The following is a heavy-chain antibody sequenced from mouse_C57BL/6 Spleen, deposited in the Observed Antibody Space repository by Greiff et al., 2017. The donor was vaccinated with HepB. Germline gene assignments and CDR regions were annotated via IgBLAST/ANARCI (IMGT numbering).Heavy chain of an antibody. D-gene: IGHD1-1*01. CDR1: GFTFSDYG. CDR3: ARADTTVDYFDY. J-gene: IGHJ2*01. Sequence: EVKLQESGGGLVKPGGSLKLSCAASGFTFSDYGMHWVRQAPEKGLEWVAYISSGSSTIYYADTVKGRFTISRDNAKNTLFLQMTSLRSEDTAMYYCARADTTVDYFDYWGQGTTLTVSS. V-gene: IGHV5-17*01. CDR2: ISSGSSTI.